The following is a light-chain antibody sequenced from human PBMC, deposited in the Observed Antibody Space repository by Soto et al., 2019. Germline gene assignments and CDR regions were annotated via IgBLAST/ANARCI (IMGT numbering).Light chain of an antibody. Sequence: QSALTQPASVSGSPGQSITISCTGTSSDVGGYNYVSWYQQHPGKAPKLMIYDVSNRPSVVSNRFSGYKSGNTASLTISGLQAEDAADYYCSSYTSSSVVFGGGTKLTVL. CDR1: SSDVGGYNY. CDR3: SSYTSSSVV. V-gene: IGLV2-14*01. CDR2: DVS. J-gene: IGLJ2*01.